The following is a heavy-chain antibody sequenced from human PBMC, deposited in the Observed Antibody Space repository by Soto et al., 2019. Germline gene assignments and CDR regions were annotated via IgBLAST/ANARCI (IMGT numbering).Heavy chain of an antibody. J-gene: IGHJ3*02. D-gene: IGHD3-3*01. Sequence: SETLSLTCAVSGGSISSGGYYWSWIRQHPGKGLEWIGYIYYGGSTYYNPSLKSRVTISVDTSKNQFSLKLSSVTAADTAVYYCARDTSVLRFLEWKYAFDIWGQGTMVT. CDR3: ARDTSVLRFLEWKYAFDI. CDR2: IYYGGST. V-gene: IGHV4-31*11. CDR1: GGSISSGGYY.